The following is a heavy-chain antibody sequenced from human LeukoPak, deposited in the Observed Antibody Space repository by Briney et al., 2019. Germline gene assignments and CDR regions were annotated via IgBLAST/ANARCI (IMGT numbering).Heavy chain of an antibody. CDR3: AREGGGYSGYDPRGYYYYGMDV. D-gene: IGHD5-12*01. CDR1: GGSISSYY. CDR2: IYYSGST. V-gene: IGHV4-59*01. J-gene: IGHJ6*02. Sequence: SETLSLTCTVSGGSISSYYWSWIRQPPGKGLEWIGYIYYSGSTNYNPSLKSRVTISVDTSKNQFSLKLSSVTAADTAVYYCAREGGGYSGYDPRGYYYYGMDVWGQGATVTVSS.